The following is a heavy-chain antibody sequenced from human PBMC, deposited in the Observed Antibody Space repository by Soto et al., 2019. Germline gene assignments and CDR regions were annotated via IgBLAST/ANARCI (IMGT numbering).Heavy chain of an antibody. Sequence: QVQLVESGGGVVQPGRSLRLSCGASGFTFSRHNIHWVRQAPGKGLEWVAAVLYDGSNEYYADSVKGRFTISRDNSKNTMYLQMNSLRAEDTAVYYCAKGGFEYSGSIQDYLDVWGKGTTVTVS. V-gene: IGHV3-30*18. CDR3: AKGGFEYSGSIQDYLDV. J-gene: IGHJ6*03. D-gene: IGHD3-10*01. CDR2: VLYDGSNE. CDR1: GFTFSRHN.